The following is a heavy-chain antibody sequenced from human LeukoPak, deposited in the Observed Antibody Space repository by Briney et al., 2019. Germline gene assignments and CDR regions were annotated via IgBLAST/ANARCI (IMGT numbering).Heavy chain of an antibody. V-gene: IGHV3-15*01. CDR1: GFPFSDTW. CDR2: IKSEKRGAAT. J-gene: IGHJ3*02. Sequence: GGSLRLSCAASGFPFSDTWMSWVRQAPGKGLELVGHIKSEKRGAATDYAAPVKGRFTISRDNSKNTLYLQMNSLRAEDTAVYYCAKDRGWGSSSFRDAFDIWGQGIMVTVSS. D-gene: IGHD6-6*01. CDR3: AKDRGWGSSSFRDAFDI.